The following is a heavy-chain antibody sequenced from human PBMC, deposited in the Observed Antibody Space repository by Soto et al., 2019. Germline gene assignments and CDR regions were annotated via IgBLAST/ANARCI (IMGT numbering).Heavy chain of an antibody. D-gene: IGHD3-22*01. V-gene: IGHV3-30*18. CDR3: AKAKEPYYDSSPGEI. Sequence: AGGSLRLSCAASGFTFSNFAMHWVRQAPGKGPEWVSIISYDGINKYYGDSVRGRFTISRDNSKNMVYLQMSSLRAEDTAVYYCAKAKEPYYDSSPGEIWGQGTLVTVSS. CDR1: GFTFSNFA. J-gene: IGHJ4*02. CDR2: ISYDGINK.